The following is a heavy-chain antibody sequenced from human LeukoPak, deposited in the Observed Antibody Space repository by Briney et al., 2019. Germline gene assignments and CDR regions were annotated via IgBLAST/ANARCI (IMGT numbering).Heavy chain of an antibody. J-gene: IGHJ4*02. V-gene: IGHV3-23*01. D-gene: IGHD2-15*01. CDR1: GFTFSSYA. CDR2: ISGSGGST. CDR3: AKDSSVAGTFDY. Sequence: GSLRLSCAASGFTFSSYAMSWVRQAPGKGLEWVSAISGSGGSTYYADSVKGRFTISRDNSKNTLYLQMNSLRAEDTAVYYCAKDSSVAGTFDYWGQGALVTVSS.